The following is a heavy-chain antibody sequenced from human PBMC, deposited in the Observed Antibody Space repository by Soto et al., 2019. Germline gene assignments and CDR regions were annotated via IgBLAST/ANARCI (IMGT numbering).Heavy chain of an antibody. J-gene: IGHJ6*02. CDR3: ATYYYDSSAQYGGFSYYYGMDV. Sequence: QVQLVQSGAEVKKPGSSVKVSCKASGGTFSSYAISWVRQAPGQGLEWMGGIIPIFGTANYAQKFQGRVTITADESTSTAYMELSSLRSEDTAVYYCATYYYDSSAQYGGFSYYYGMDVWGRGTTVTVSS. CDR2: IIPIFGTA. D-gene: IGHD3-22*01. V-gene: IGHV1-69*12. CDR1: GGTFSSYA.